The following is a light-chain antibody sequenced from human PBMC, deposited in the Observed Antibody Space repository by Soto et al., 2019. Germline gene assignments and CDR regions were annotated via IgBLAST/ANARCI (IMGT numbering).Light chain of an antibody. CDR3: QQYKDWPPLT. CDR2: GAS. Sequence: EIVMTLSPVTLSASPGERVTLSCRASQSVNINLAWYQQRPGQAPRVLIYGASNRASGIPDRFSGSGSGTDFTLTISSLEPDDFALYYCQQYKDWPPLTFGGGTRVEIK. CDR1: QSVNIN. V-gene: IGKV3D-15*01. J-gene: IGKJ4*01.